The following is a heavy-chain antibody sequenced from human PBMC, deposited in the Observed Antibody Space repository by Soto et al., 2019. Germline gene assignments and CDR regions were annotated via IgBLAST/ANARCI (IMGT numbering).Heavy chain of an antibody. CDR1: GYTFTSYD. J-gene: IGHJ4*02. V-gene: IGHV1-8*01. CDR3: ARANRSGSHGTLDY. CDR2: MNPSTGNS. Sequence: QVQLVQSGAEVRKPGASVKVSCEASGYTFTSYDIYWVRQATGQGLEWMGWMNPSTGNSGYAQKFQGRVTMTSDTSISTAHMELSSLRSEDTAVYYCARANRSGSHGTLDYWGQGTLVTVSS. D-gene: IGHD3-22*01.